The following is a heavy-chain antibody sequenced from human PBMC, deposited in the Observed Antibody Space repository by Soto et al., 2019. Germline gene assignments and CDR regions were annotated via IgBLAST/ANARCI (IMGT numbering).Heavy chain of an antibody. J-gene: IGHJ4*02. D-gene: IGHD3-16*01. V-gene: IGHV2-5*02. Sequence: QITLKESGPTLVKPTQTLTLTCTFSGFSLSTTGKSVAWIRQPPGKALEWLSVIYWDDDKRYSPSLNTRLTIAKDTSKTRVVLKLTNMDPSATGTYYCAHSRGDGDYFPYWGQGTLVSVSS. CDR1: GFSLSTTGKS. CDR2: IYWDDDK. CDR3: AHSRGDGDYFPY.